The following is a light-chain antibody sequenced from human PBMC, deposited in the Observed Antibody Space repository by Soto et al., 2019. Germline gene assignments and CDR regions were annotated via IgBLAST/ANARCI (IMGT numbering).Light chain of an antibody. CDR3: QQSGDIPLS. CDR1: QDISNH. CDR2: VAS. J-gene: IGKJ4*01. V-gene: IGKV1-33*01. Sequence: DIQMTQSPSSLSASVGDRVTITCQASQDISNHINWYQQKPGKAPKLLIFVASSVEAGVPSRFSGSGSGKHFTFTIHRMQAEDIATCFCQQSGDIPLSFDGGTKV.